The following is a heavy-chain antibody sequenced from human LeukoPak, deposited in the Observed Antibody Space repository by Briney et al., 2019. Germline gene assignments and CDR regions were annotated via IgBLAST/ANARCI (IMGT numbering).Heavy chain of an antibody. CDR1: GGSISSYY. CDR3: ARAPIYVDTAMVLGPFDY. V-gene: IGHV4-4*07. J-gene: IGHJ4*02. CDR2: IYTSGST. Sequence: SETLSLTCTVSGGSISSYYWSWIRQPAGKGLEWIGRIYTSGSTNYNPSLKSRVTMSVDTSKNQFSLKLSSVTAADTAVYYCARAPIYVDTAMVLGPFDYWGQGTLVTVSS. D-gene: IGHD5-18*01.